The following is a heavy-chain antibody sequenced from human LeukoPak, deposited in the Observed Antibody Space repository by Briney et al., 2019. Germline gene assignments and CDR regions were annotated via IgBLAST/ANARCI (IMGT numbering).Heavy chain of an antibody. Sequence: GGSLRLSCAASGFTFSSYAMHWVRQAPGKGLEWVAVISYDGSNKYYADSVKGRFTISRDNSKNTLYLQMGSLRAEDMAVYYCARGGCSSTSCYGAEYFQHWGQGTLVTVSS. V-gene: IGHV3-30*14. D-gene: IGHD2-2*01. CDR2: ISYDGSNK. CDR3: ARGGCSSTSCYGAEYFQH. CDR1: GFTFSSYA. J-gene: IGHJ1*01.